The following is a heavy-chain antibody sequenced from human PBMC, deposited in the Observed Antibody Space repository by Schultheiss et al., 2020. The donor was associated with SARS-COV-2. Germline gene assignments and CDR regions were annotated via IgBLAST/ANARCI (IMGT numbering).Heavy chain of an antibody. J-gene: IGHJ6*02. D-gene: IGHD2/OR15-2a*01. CDR1: SSGGYY. CDR3: TAPLYLRYYYGMDV. Sequence: SSGGYYWSWIRQLPGKGLEWVGFIRSKAYGGTTEYAASVKGRFTISRDDSKSIAYLQMNSLKTEDTAVYYCTAPLYLRYYYGMDVWGQGTTVTVSS. V-gene: IGHV3-49*03. CDR2: IRSKAYGGTT.